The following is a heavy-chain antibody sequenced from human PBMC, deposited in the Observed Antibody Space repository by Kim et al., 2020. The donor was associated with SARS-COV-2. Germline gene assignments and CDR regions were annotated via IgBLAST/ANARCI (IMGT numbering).Heavy chain of an antibody. Sequence: ASVKVSCKASGYIFTSYDINWVRQATGQGLEWMGWMNPNSGNTGYAQKFQGRVTMTRNTSISTAYMELSSLRSEDTAVYYCARGLGASGWTWGYYYYGMDVWGQGTTVTVSS. CDR3: ARGLGASGWTWGYYYYGMDV. CDR1: GYIFTSYD. J-gene: IGHJ6*02. D-gene: IGHD6-19*01. CDR2: MNPNSGNT. V-gene: IGHV1-8*01.